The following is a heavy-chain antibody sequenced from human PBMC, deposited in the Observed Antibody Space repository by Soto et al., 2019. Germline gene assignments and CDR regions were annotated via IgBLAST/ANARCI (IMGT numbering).Heavy chain of an antibody. CDR1: GYTFTRYA. V-gene: IGHV1-3*05. CDR3: ARIESCSSGRDNY. J-gene: IGHJ4*02. D-gene: IGHD6-19*01. CDR2: INAGNGNT. Sequence: QVQLVQSGAEEKKPGASVKVCCKASGYTFTRYAMNWVRQAPGQRLEWMGWINAGNGNTEYSQKFQGRVTITRDTSASTAYMELSSLRSEATAVYYCARIESCSSGRDNYWGQGTLVTVSS.